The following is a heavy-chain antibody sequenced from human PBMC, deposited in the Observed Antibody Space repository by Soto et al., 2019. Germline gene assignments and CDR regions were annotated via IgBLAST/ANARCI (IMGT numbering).Heavy chain of an antibody. CDR2: ISSSSSTI. V-gene: IGHV3-48*02. J-gene: IGHJ3*02. CDR1: GFTFSSYS. CDR3: ARDSVGTMVRGVTWGSSAFDI. Sequence: GGSLRLSCAASGFTFSSYSMNWVRQAPGKGLEWVSYISSSSSTIYYADSVKGRFTISRDNAKNSLYLQMNSLRDEDTAVYYCARDSVGTMVRGVTWGSSAFDIWGQGTMVTVSS. D-gene: IGHD3-10*01.